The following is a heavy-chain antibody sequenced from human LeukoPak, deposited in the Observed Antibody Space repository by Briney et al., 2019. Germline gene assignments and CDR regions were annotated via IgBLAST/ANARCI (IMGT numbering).Heavy chain of an antibody. Sequence: GGSLRLSCAASGFTFSSYAMSWVRQAPGKGLEWVSAISGSGGSTYYADSEKGRFTISRDNSKNTLYLQMNSLRAEDTAVYYCAKFTFGGVIAAFDYWGQGTLVTVSS. V-gene: IGHV3-23*01. CDR2: ISGSGGST. CDR3: AKFTFGGVIAAFDY. CDR1: GFTFSSYA. D-gene: IGHD3-16*02. J-gene: IGHJ4*02.